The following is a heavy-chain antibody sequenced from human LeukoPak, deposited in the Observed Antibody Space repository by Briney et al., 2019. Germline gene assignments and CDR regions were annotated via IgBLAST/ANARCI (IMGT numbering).Heavy chain of an antibody. J-gene: IGHJ6*04. CDR2: IIPIFGTA. D-gene: IGHD2-2*01. CDR3: ARAERKYCSSTSCSAPYYYYYYGMDV. V-gene: IGHV1-69*13. Sequence: GASVKVSCKASGGTFSSYAINWVRQAPGQGLEWMGGIIPIFGTANYAQKFQGRVTITADESTSTAYMELSSLRSEDTAVYYCARAERKYCSSTSCSAPYYYYYYGMDVWGKGTTVTVSS. CDR1: GGTFSSYA.